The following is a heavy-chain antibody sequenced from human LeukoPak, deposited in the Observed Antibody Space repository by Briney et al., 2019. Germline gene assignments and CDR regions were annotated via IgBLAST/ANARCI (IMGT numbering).Heavy chain of an antibody. J-gene: IGHJ4*02. V-gene: IGHV4-34*01. CDR1: GGSLNGHY. CDR3: ARRGGSYYLR. D-gene: IGHD1-26*01. Sequence: PSETLSLTCAVYGGSLNGHYWSWIRQSPGKGLEWIGEGSDIGGTKFNPSLKSRVSISADTSKNQFSLKLSSVTAADTAVYYCARRGGSYYLRWGQGTLVTVSS. CDR2: GSDIGGT.